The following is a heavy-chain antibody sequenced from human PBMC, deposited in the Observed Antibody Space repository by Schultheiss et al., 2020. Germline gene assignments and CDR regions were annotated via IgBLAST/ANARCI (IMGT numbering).Heavy chain of an antibody. J-gene: IGHJ6*02. CDR2: ISGSGGST. CDR1: GFTFSSYA. V-gene: IGHV3-23*01. Sequence: GGSLRLSCAASGFTFSSYAMSWARQAPGKGLEWVSAISGSGGSTYYADSVKGRFTISRENAKNSLYLQMNSLRAGDTAVYYCARDQGAGMDVWGQGTTVTVSS. CDR3: ARDQGAGMDV.